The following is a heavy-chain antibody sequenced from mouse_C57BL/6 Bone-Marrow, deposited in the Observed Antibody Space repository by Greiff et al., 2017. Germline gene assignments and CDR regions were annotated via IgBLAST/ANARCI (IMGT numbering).Heavy chain of an antibody. D-gene: IGHD1-1*01. CDR1: GFTFSNYW. V-gene: IGHV6-3*01. Sequence: VQLKESGGGLVQPGGSMKLSCVASGFTFSNYWMNWVRQSPEKGLEWVAQIRLKSDNYATHYAESVKGRFTISRDDSKSSVYLQMNNLRAEDTGIYYCTRGLTTVVDYWGQGTTLTVSS. J-gene: IGHJ2*01. CDR3: TRGLTTVVDY. CDR2: IRLKSDNYAT.